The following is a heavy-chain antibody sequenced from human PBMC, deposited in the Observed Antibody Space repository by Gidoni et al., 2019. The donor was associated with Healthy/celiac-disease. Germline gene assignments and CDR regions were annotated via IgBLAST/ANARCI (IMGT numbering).Heavy chain of an antibody. Sequence: EVQLVESGGGLVQPGGSLRLSCAASGFTFSSYEMNWVRQAPGKGLEWVSYISSSGSTIYYADSVKGRFTISRDNAKNSLYLQMNSLRAEDTAVYYCASAAKEGDLDAFDIWGQGTMVTVSS. CDR3: ASAAKEGDLDAFDI. J-gene: IGHJ3*02. CDR2: ISSSGSTI. D-gene: IGHD2-21*02. V-gene: IGHV3-48*03. CDR1: GFTFSSYE.